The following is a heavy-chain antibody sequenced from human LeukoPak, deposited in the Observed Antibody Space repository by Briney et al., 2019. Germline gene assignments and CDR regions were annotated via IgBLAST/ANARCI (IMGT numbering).Heavy chain of an antibody. CDR2: ISSSSSYI. CDR1: GFTFSSYS. Sequence: GGSLRLSCAASGFTFSSYSMNWVRQAPGKGLEWVSSISSSSSYIYYADSVKGRFTISRDNSKNTLYLQMNSLRAEDTAVYYCAKGETSGSSQTGYFDYWGQGTLVTVSS. CDR3: AKGETSGSSQTGYFDY. D-gene: IGHD1-26*01. J-gene: IGHJ4*02. V-gene: IGHV3-21*01.